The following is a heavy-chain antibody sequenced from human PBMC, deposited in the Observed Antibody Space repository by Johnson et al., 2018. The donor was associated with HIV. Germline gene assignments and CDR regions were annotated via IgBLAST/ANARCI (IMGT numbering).Heavy chain of an antibody. D-gene: IGHD2-8*02. CDR2: INQDGSDK. J-gene: IGHJ3*02. V-gene: IGHV3-7*01. CDR1: GFTFSNHH. Sequence: EVQLVESGGGLVKPGGSLRLSCAASGFTFSNHHMTWVRQAPGKGLEWVANINQDGSDKYYVDSVKGRFTISRDNAQNSLYLQMNSLRAEDTAVYYCGRESTGAGTAFDIWGQGTMVTVSS. CDR3: GRESTGAGTAFDI.